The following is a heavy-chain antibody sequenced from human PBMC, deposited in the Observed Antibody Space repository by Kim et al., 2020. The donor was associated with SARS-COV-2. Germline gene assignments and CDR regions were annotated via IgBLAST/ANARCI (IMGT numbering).Heavy chain of an antibody. V-gene: IGHV2-5*02. Sequence: SGPTLVKPTQTLTLTCTFSGFSLSTSGVGVGWIRQPPGKALEWLALIYWDDDKRYSASLKSRLTITKDTSKNQVVLTMTNMDPVDTATYYCAASVLAAASSGDWFYPWGQGTLVTVSS. J-gene: IGHJ5*02. D-gene: IGHD6-13*01. CDR2: IYWDDDK. CDR3: AASVLAAASSGDWFYP. CDR1: GFSLSTSGVG.